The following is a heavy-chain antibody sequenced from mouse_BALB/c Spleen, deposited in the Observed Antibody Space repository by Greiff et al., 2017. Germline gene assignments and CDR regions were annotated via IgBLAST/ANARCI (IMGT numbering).Heavy chain of an antibody. Sequence: QVQLQQSGAELMKPGASVKISCKATGYTFSSYWIEWVKQRPGHGLEWIGEILPGSGSTNYNEKFKGKATFTADTSSNTAYMQLSSLTSEDSAVYYCARQLGLRSLAYWGQGTLVTVSA. CDR2: ILPGSGST. V-gene: IGHV1-9*01. D-gene: IGHD3-1*01. CDR3: ARQLGLRSLAY. J-gene: IGHJ3*01. CDR1: GYTFSSYW.